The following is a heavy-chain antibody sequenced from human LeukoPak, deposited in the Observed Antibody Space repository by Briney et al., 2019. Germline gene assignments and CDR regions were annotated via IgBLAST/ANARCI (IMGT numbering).Heavy chain of an antibody. CDR1: GFTFSSYA. CDR3: AKAYSGSYTGSSSDY. J-gene: IGHJ4*02. V-gene: IGHV3-23*01. Sequence: GGSLRLSCAASGFTFSSYAMSWVRQAPGKGLEWVSAISGSGGSTYYADSVKGRFTISRDNSKNTLYLQMNSLRAEDTAVYYCAKAYSGSYTGSSSDYWGQGTLVTVSS. CDR2: ISGSGGST. D-gene: IGHD1-26*01.